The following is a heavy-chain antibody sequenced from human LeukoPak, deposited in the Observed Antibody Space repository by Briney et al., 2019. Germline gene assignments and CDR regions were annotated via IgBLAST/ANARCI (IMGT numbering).Heavy chain of an antibody. Sequence: PSETLSLTCTVSGDSISTFYWNWIRQPPGKGLEWIGFIDYSAYSKYNPSLKSRVTISRDTSRNQFSLKLNSVTAADTAVYYCVKSTESSGWYDYWGQGILVTVSS. CDR2: IDYSAYS. J-gene: IGHJ4*02. CDR3: VKSTESSGWYDY. V-gene: IGHV4-59*03. D-gene: IGHD6-19*01. CDR1: GDSISTFY.